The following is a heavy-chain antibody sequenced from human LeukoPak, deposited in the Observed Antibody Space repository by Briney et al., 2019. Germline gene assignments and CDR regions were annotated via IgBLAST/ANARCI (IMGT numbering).Heavy chain of an antibody. CDR2: IGGSGATT. Sequence: GGSLRLSCAASGVSFSAYGMNWVRQSPWKGLEWVSAIGGSGATTYYADSVRGRFTISRDNSKNTMYLQMSSLRAEDTAVYYCAKIRLEDSATGYWGQGTLVTVSS. CDR1: GVSFSAYG. D-gene: IGHD2-15*01. CDR3: AKIRLEDSATGY. J-gene: IGHJ4*02. V-gene: IGHV3-23*01.